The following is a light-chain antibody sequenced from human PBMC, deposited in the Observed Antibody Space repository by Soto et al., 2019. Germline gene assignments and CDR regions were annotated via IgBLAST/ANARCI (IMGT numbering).Light chain of an antibody. CDR2: GAT. CDR3: QQYHNWPVT. CDR1: QSVSTR. J-gene: IGKJ4*01. Sequence: EIAMTQSPATLSVSPGERVTLSCRASQSVSTRLAWYQHKPGQSPRLLISGATTGATGIPPRFSASGSGTDFTLTVNSLQSEDIAVYYCQQYHNWPVTFGGGTKVDIK. V-gene: IGKV3-15*01.